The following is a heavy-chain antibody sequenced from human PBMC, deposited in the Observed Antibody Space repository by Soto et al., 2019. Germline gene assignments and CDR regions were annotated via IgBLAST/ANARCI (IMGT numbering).Heavy chain of an antibody. CDR2: IYHSGRT. CDR3: ARVPDY. J-gene: IGHJ4*02. CDR1: GGSISRGGYS. V-gene: IGHV4-30-2*01. D-gene: IGHD2-2*01. Sequence: QLQLQESGSGLVKPSQTLSLTCAVSGGSISRGGYSWSCIRQPPGKGLEWIVYIYHSGRTYYNPSLKSRVTISVDRSKNQFSLKLSSVTAAYTAVYYCARVPDYWGQGTLVTVSS.